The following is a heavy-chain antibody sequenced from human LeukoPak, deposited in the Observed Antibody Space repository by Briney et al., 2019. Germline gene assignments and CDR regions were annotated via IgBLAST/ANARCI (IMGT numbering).Heavy chain of an antibody. Sequence: GGSLRLSCAASGFIFDDYAMHWVRQAPGKGLEWVALIVWDGESTYYAASVRGRFIISRDNSDNSLYLQMNNLKAEDTAIYYCAKDCSRAYSSTGYYMDAWGKGTTVIVSS. CDR2: IVWDGEST. J-gene: IGHJ6*03. V-gene: IGHV3-43D*04. D-gene: IGHD2-2*01. CDR1: GFIFDDYA. CDR3: AKDCSRAYSSTGYYMDA.